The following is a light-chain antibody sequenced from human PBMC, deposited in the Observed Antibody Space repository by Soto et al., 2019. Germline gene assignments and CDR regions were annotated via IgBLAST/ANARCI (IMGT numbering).Light chain of an antibody. CDR3: QQYNNWPQT. V-gene: IGKV3-15*01. J-gene: IGKJ1*01. CDR2: GAS. Sequence: EVVMTQSPATLSVSPGERAALSCRASQSVSSKLAWYQQKPGQAPRLLIYGASTRATGIPARFSGSGSGTEFTLTISSLQSEDLAVYYCQQYNNWPQTFGQGTKVEIK. CDR1: QSVSSK.